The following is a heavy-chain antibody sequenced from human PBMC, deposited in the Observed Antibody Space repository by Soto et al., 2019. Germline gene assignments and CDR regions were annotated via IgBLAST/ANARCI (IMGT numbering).Heavy chain of an antibody. Sequence: QVQLQESGPGLVKPSGTLSLTCAVSGGSISSSNWWSWVRQPPGKGLEWIGEIYHSGSTNYNPSLKSRVTLSVAKSKNPCSLKLSSVTAADTAVYYCARVVAAAGFDYWGQGTLVTVSS. J-gene: IGHJ4*02. CDR3: ARVVAAAGFDY. D-gene: IGHD6-13*01. CDR2: IYHSGST. V-gene: IGHV4-4*02. CDR1: GGSISSSNW.